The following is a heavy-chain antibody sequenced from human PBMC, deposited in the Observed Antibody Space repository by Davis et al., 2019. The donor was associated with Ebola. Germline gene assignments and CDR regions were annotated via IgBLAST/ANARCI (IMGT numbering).Heavy chain of an antibody. V-gene: IGHV3-9*01. CDR2: IRWNSGSI. CDR3: AKDISFGGGYYYDSSGQTAFDY. D-gene: IGHD3-22*01. Sequence: SPKTPFAALGFTLDDYAIHRVRQAPGKGLEWVSGIRWNSGSIGYADSVKGRFTISRDNAKNSLYLQMNSLRAEYTALYYCAKDISFGGGYYYDSSGQTAFDYWGQGTLVTVSS. CDR1: GFTLDDYA. J-gene: IGHJ4*02.